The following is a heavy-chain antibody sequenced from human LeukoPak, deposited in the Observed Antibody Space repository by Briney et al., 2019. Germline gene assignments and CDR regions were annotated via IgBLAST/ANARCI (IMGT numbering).Heavy chain of an antibody. CDR3: AKDLNPKLTGAPGFDY. V-gene: IGHV3-30-3*01. J-gene: IGHJ4*02. D-gene: IGHD7-27*01. CDR2: ISYDGSNK. CDR1: GFTFSSYA. Sequence: PGRSLRLSCAASGFTFSSYAMHWVRQAPGKGLEWVAVISYDGSNKYYADSVKGRFTISRDNSKNTLYLQMNSLRAEDTAVYYCAKDLNPKLTGAPGFDYWGQGTLVTVSS.